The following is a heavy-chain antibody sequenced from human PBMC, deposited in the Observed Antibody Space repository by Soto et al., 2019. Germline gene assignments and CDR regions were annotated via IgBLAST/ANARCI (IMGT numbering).Heavy chain of an antibody. D-gene: IGHD3-16*01. CDR3: ARLPYGYALLFYLDY. CDR1: GYTFTYYH. CDR2: INPNGGDT. Sequence: QVQLVQSGAEVKKPGASVKVSCKASGYTFTYYHVHWVRQAPGQGLEWMGIINPNGGDTSYAQKSQGSVTMTRDPSTSTVYLEAGSLSSEDTALYNCARLPYGYALLFYLDYWGQGTPITVSS. J-gene: IGHJ4*02. V-gene: IGHV1-46*01.